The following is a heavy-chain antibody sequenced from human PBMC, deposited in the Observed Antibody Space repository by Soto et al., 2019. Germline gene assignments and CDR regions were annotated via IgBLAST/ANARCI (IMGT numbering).Heavy chain of an antibody. CDR3: ARDGHGTTGAYNWFDP. V-gene: IGHV4-31*03. Sequence: QVQLQESGPGLVKPSQTLSLTCTVSGGSISSGGYYWSWIRQHPGKGLEWIGYIYYSGSTYYNPSLKRRVTISVDTSKNQFSLKLSSVTAADTAVYYCARDGHGTTGAYNWFDPWGQGTLVTVSS. CDR1: GGSISSGGYY. CDR2: IYYSGST. D-gene: IGHD4-17*01. J-gene: IGHJ5*02.